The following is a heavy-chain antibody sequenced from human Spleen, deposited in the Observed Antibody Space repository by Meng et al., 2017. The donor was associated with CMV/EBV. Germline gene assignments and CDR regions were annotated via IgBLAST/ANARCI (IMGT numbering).Heavy chain of an antibody. V-gene: IGHV4-39*01. D-gene: IGHD3-22*01. CDR2: ICYSGGT. J-gene: IGHJ4*02. Sequence: TGNGGDNGSGSDKEGRVGRKQRKGQEKNGSICYSGGTNNNQTLRGQVTIYVDTSRNQYSLKLGSVTAADTAVYYCARTVDYDRSFDYWGQGTLVTVSS. CDR1: GGDNGSGSDK. CDR3: ARTVDYDRSFDY.